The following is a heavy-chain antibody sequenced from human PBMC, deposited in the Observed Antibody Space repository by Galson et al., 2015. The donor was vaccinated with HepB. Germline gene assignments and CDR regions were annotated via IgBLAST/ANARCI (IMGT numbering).Heavy chain of an antibody. CDR1: GFTFGDYA. Sequence: SLRLSCAASGFTFGDYAMSWFRQAPGKGLEWVGFIRSKAYGGTIEYAASVKGRFTLSRDDSKSIAFLQMNSLKSEDTAVYYCSRVLERFGELFQFDCWGQGTLVTVSS. D-gene: IGHD3-10*01. CDR3: SRVLERFGELFQFDC. CDR2: IRSKAYGGTI. V-gene: IGHV3-49*03. J-gene: IGHJ4*02.